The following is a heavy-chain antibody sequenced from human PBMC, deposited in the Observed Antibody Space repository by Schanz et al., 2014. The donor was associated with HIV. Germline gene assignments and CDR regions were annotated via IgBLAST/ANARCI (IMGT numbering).Heavy chain of an antibody. CDR3: AKGLTIWLQPPFDY. Sequence: EVQVVESGGGLVQPGGSLRLSCTTSGFIFSDHFMGWVRQAPGKGLEWVSAISGSGGSTYYADSVKGRFTISRDNSKNTLYLQMNSLRAEDTAVYNCAKGLTIWLQPPFDYWGQGTLVTVSS. V-gene: IGHV3-23*04. CDR2: ISGSGGST. D-gene: IGHD5-12*01. J-gene: IGHJ4*02. CDR1: GFIFSDHF.